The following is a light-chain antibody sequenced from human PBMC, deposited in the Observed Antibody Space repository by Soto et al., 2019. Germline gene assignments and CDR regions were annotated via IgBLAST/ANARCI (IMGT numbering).Light chain of an antibody. Sequence: QSVLTQPPSTSGTPGQTISISCSGSGSNLGTNSVTWYRQLPGTAPKLLIYRTHQRPSGVPDRFSGSKSGTSGSLAISGLQAEDEADYDSASWDDSLHGVVFGGGTKVTVL. CDR2: RTH. J-gene: IGLJ3*02. CDR3: ASWDDSLHGVV. CDR1: GSNLGTNS. V-gene: IGLV1-44*01.